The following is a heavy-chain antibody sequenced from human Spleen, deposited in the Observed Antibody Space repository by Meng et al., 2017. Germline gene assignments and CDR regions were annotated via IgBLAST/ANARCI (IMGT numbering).Heavy chain of an antibody. Sequence: GPLLQSGAEVEKAGSSVKVSCKASGGTFSSYAISWVRQAPGQGLEWMGGIIPIFGAANYAQKFQGRVTITADESTSTAYMELSSLRSEDTAVYYCARIQYGSGSYYSDYWGQGTLVTVSS. D-gene: IGHD3-10*01. CDR3: ARIQYGSGSYYSDY. CDR2: IIPIFGAA. CDR1: GGTFSSYA. V-gene: IGHV1-69*01. J-gene: IGHJ4*02.